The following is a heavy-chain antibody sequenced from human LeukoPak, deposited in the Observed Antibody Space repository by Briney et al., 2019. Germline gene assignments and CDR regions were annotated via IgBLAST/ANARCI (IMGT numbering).Heavy chain of an antibody. J-gene: IGHJ4*02. CDR1: GCTFSSYA. Sequence: ASVKVSCKASGCTFSSYAISWVRQAPGQGLEWMGGIIPIFGTANYAQKFQGRVTITTDESTSTAYMELSSLRSEDTAVYYCARTILTRYDPDYFDYTGQGTLVTVSS. CDR3: ARTILTRYDPDYFDY. D-gene: IGHD3-9*01. CDR2: IIPIFGTA. V-gene: IGHV1-69*05.